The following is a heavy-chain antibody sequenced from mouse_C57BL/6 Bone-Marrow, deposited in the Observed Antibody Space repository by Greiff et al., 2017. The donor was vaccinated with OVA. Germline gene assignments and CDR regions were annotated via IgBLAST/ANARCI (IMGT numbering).Heavy chain of an antibody. CDR3: ARGGSTPGFAY. Sequence: VQLQQSGPELVKPGASVKIPCKASGYTFTDYNMDWVKQSHGKSLEWIGDINPNNGGTIYNQKFKGKATLTVDKSSSTAYMELRSLTSEDTAVYYCARGGSTPGFAYWGQGTLVTVSA. CDR1: GYTFTDYN. D-gene: IGHD1-1*01. CDR2: INPNNGGT. J-gene: IGHJ3*01. V-gene: IGHV1-18*01.